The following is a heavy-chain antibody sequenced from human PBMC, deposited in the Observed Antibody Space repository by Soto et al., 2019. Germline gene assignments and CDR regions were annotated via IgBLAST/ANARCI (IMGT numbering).Heavy chain of an antibody. D-gene: IGHD1-26*01. J-gene: IGHJ5*02. CDR3: AREVGALGTRFDP. Sequence: QVQLQESGPGLVKPSQTLSLSCTVYGGSISSVGYDWNWIRQHPGKDLEWVGYISYSGITHHNPSLKSRLFISVDTSKNQFSLKLSSVTAAVTAVYYCAREVGALGTRFDPWGQGTLVTVSS. CDR1: GGSISSVGYD. V-gene: IGHV4-31*03. CDR2: ISYSGIT.